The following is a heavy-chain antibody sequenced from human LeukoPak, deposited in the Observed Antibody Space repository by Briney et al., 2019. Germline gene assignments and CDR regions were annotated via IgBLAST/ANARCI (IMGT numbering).Heavy chain of an antibody. CDR3: ARDWEEYCSGGSCSSFQH. CDR1: GGSISSSSYY. J-gene: IGHJ1*01. CDR2: IYYSGST. V-gene: IGHV4-39*02. Sequence: PSETLSLTCTVSGGSISSSSYYWGWIRQPPGKGLEWIGSIYYSGSTYYNPSLKSRVTISVDTSKNQFSLKLSSVTAADTAVYYCARDWEEYCSGGSCSSFQHWGQGTLVTVSS. D-gene: IGHD2-15*01.